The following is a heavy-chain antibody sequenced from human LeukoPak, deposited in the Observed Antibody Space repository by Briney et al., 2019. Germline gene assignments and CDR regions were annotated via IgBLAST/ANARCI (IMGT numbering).Heavy chain of an antibody. CDR3: ASGFYNSSGFYAAFDI. V-gene: IGHV4-59*12. CDR1: GGSISSYY. D-gene: IGHD3-22*01. CDR2: IYYSGST. Sequence: PSETLSLTCTVSGGSISSYYWSWIRQPPGKGLEWIGYIYYSGSTNYNPSLKSRVTISVDTSKNQFSLKLSPVTAADTAVYYCASGFYNSSGFYAAFDIWGLGTLVTVSS. J-gene: IGHJ3*02.